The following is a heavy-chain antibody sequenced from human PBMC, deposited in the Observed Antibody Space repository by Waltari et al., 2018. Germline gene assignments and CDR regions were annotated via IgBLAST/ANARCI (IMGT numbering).Heavy chain of an antibody. D-gene: IGHD3-3*01. Sequence: QVQLVESGGGVVQPGRSLRLSCAPSGFTFSSYGMHWVRQAPGKGLEWVAVIWYDGSNKYYADSVKGRFTISRDNSQDTVFLDMTNVKAEDTAVYFCVKDGYEFWSGYYNAWGQGTVVAVSS. J-gene: IGHJ5*02. CDR3: VKDGYEFWSGYYNA. CDR1: GFTFSSYG. V-gene: IGHV3-33*06. CDR2: IWYDGSNK.